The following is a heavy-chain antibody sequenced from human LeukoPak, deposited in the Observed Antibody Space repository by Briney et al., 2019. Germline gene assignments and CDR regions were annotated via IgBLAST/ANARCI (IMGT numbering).Heavy chain of an antibody. CDR3: ARVPDQDGYNYYFDY. CDR1: GYTFTSYY. Sequence: ASVKVSCKASGYTFTSYYMHWVRQAPGQGLEWMGIINPSGGSTSYAQKFQGRVTMTRDMSTSTVYMELSSLRSEDTAVYYCARVPDQDGYNYYFDYWGQGTLVTVSS. V-gene: IGHV1-46*01. J-gene: IGHJ4*02. CDR2: INPSGGST. D-gene: IGHD5-24*01.